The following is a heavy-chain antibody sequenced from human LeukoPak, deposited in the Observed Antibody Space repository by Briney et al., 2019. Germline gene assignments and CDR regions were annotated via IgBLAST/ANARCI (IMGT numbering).Heavy chain of an antibody. CDR2: IRYDGSNK. D-gene: IGHD5-24*01. Sequence: PGGSLRLSCAPSGFTFSSHAMSWVRQAPGKGLELVAFIRYDGSNKYYADSVKGRFTISRDNSKNTLYLQMNSLRAEDTAVYYCAKDLRWLPNFDYWGQGTLVTVSS. CDR3: AKDLRWLPNFDY. V-gene: IGHV3-30*02. J-gene: IGHJ4*02. CDR1: GFTFSSHA.